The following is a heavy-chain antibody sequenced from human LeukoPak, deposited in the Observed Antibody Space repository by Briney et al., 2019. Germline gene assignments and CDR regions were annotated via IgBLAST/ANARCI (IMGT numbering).Heavy chain of an antibody. V-gene: IGHV4-39*01. CDR1: GGSISGSSYY. Sequence: SETLSLTCTVSGGSISGSSYYWAWIRQPPGKGLEWIGSGFYSGSAYYNPSLKSRLTISVDTSKNQFSLDLSSVTAADTTVYYCARLRGAMTPVTSDFDYWGQGTLVTVSS. CDR3: ARLRGAMTPVTSDFDY. CDR2: GFYSGSA. J-gene: IGHJ4*02. D-gene: IGHD4-17*01.